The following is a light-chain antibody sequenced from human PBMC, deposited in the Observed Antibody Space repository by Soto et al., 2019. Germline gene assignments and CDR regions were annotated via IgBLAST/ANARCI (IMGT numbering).Light chain of an antibody. CDR3: QVWDGPSGV. J-gene: IGLJ1*01. Sequence: SYELTQPPSVSVAPGKTASITCERKNIGIKSVHWYQQKPGQAPVLVIHYDTDRPSGIPERFSGSNSGNTATLTISRVEVGDEADYYCQVWDGPSGVFGTGTKVTVL. V-gene: IGLV3-21*04. CDR1: NIGIKS. CDR2: YDT.